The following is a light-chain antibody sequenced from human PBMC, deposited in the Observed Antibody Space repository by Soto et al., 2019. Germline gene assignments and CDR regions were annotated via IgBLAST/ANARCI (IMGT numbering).Light chain of an antibody. J-gene: IGKJ5*01. Sequence: EIVLTQSPATLSLSPGERATLSCRASQSVGKYLSWYQQKPGQAPRLLIYDVSTRAPGIPARFSGSGSGTDFTLTISSLEPEDFAVYYCQQYNNWPPITFGQGTQLEIK. V-gene: IGKV3-11*01. CDR3: QQYNNWPPIT. CDR1: QSVGKY. CDR2: DVS.